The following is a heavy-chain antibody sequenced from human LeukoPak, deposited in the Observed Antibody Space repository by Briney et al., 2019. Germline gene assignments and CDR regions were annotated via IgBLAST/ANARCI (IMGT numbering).Heavy chain of an antibody. D-gene: IGHD3-3*01. J-gene: IGHJ5*02. CDR1: GYTFTGYY. CDR3: ARSYDFWSGYYGNWFDP. V-gene: IGHV1-18*04. CDR2: ISAYNGNT. Sequence: GASVKVSCKASGYTFTGYYMHWVRQAPGQGLEWMGWISAYNGNTNYAQKLQGRVTMTTDTSTSTAYMELRSLRSDDTAVYYCARSYDFWSGYYGNWFDPWGQGTLVTVSS.